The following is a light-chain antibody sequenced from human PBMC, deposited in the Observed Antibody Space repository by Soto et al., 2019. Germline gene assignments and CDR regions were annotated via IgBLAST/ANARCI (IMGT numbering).Light chain of an antibody. Sequence: QSVLTQSPSASASLGASVRLTCTLSSGHSTYAIAWHQQQPEKGPRYLMKVNSDGSHTKADGIPDRFSGSSSGAERYLTISSLQSEDEADYYCQTWGTGIVFGGGTKGTVL. V-gene: IGLV4-69*01. CDR1: SGHSTYA. J-gene: IGLJ2*01. CDR2: VNSDGSH. CDR3: QTWGTGIV.